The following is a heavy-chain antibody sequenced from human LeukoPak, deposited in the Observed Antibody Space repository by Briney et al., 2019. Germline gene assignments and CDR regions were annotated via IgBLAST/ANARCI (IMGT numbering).Heavy chain of an antibody. CDR2: INHSGTK. Sequence: SETLSLTCTVSGGSVSSGSYYWSWVRQSPGKGLEWIGEINHSGTKRYNLSLKSRLIMSIDTSKNQFTLKLSSVTAADTAVYYCARGGWKYFDYWGQGTLVTVSS. J-gene: IGHJ4*02. D-gene: IGHD1-1*01. V-gene: IGHV4-61*01. CDR3: ARGGWKYFDY. CDR1: GGSVSSGSYY.